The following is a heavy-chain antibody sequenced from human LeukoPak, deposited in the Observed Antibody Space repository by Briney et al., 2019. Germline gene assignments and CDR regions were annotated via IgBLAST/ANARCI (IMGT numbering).Heavy chain of an antibody. V-gene: IGHV4-59*01. CDR2: IYGSGST. J-gene: IGHJ5*02. CDR1: GGSISSYY. Sequence: AETLSLTCTVSGGSISSYYWSWIRQPPGKGLEWIGHIYGSGSTNYNPSLKSRVTLSVDTSKNQFSLKLSSVTAADTAVYYCAREGTSGTPLNWFDLWGQGTLVPVSS. CDR3: AREGTSGTPLNWFDL. D-gene: IGHD1-1*01.